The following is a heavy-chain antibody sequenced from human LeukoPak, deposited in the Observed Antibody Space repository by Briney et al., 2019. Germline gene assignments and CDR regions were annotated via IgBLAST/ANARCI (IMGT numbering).Heavy chain of an antibody. D-gene: IGHD3-22*01. Sequence: SETLSLTCTVSGGSISSYYWSWIRQPPGKGLEWIGYIYYSGSTNYNPSLKSRVTISVDTSKSQFSLKLSSVTAAYTAVYYCARAKGYYDSSGYGIDPWGQGTLVTVSS. V-gene: IGHV4-59*01. CDR1: GGSISSYY. J-gene: IGHJ5*02. CDR2: IYYSGST. CDR3: ARAKGYYDSSGYGIDP.